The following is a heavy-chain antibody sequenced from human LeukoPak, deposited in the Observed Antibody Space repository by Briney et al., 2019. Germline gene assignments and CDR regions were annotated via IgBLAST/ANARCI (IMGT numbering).Heavy chain of an antibody. D-gene: IGHD3-16*01. Sequence: PGGFLRLSCAAPGFTLSNAWMNGVRQAPGKGLEWVGRIKSKTDGGTTDYAAPVKGRFTISREDSKNTLYLQMNSLKTEDTAVYYCTTYLMITFGGDKNRFDFWGQGTLVTVYS. CDR3: TTYLMITFGGDKNRFDF. CDR1: GFTLSNAW. CDR2: IKSKTDGGTT. J-gene: IGHJ4*02. V-gene: IGHV3-15*01.